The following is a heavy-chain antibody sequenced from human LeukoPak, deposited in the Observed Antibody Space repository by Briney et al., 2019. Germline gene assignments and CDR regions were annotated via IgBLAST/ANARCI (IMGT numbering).Heavy chain of an antibody. CDR2: IYTSGST. Sequence: SETLSLTCTVSGGSISSGSYYWSWIRQPAGKGLEWIGRIYTSGSTNYNPSLKSRVTISVDTSKNQFSLKLSSVTAADTAVYYCARDAPDFWSGYYRFGYYYYYMDVWGKGTTVTVSS. CDR3: ARDAPDFWSGYYRFGYYYYYMDV. J-gene: IGHJ6*03. D-gene: IGHD3-3*01. CDR1: GGSISSGSYY. V-gene: IGHV4-61*02.